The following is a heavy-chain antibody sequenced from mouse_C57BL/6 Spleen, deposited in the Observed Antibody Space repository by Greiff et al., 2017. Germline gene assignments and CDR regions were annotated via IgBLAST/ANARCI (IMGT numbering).Heavy chain of an antibody. D-gene: IGHD2-3*01. Sequence: VQGVESGAELVRPGASVTLSCKASGYTFTDYEMHWVKQTPVHGLEWIGAIDPETGGTAYNQKFKGKAILAADKSSSTAYMELRSLTSEDSAVYYCTRCDGYLFAYWGQGTLVTVSA. J-gene: IGHJ3*01. CDR2: IDPETGGT. CDR1: GYTFTDYE. V-gene: IGHV1-15*01. CDR3: TRCDGYLFAY.